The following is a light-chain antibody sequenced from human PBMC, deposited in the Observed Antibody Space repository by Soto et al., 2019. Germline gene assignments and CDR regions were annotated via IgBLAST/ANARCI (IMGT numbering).Light chain of an antibody. CDR2: EVS. J-gene: IGLJ3*02. V-gene: IGLV2-14*01. CDR3: TSYTSSNTPV. Sequence: HSALTQPASVSGSPGQSITISCTGTSSDVGGYNYVSWYQQHPGKAPKLMIYEVSNRPSGVSNRFSGSKSGNTASLTISGLQAEDEADYYCTSYTSSNTPVFGGGTKLTVL. CDR1: SSDVGGYNY.